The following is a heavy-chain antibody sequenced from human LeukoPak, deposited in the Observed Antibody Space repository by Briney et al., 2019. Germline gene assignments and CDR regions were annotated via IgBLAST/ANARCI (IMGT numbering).Heavy chain of an antibody. CDR1: GFTFSSYS. D-gene: IGHD2-2*01. CDR3: VMFFMGSTNWPDY. Sequence: GGSLRLSCAASGFTFSSYSMNWVRQAPGKGLEWVSANSGSSSYIYYADSVKGRFTISRDNAKKSVYLQMNSLRAEDTAVYYCVMFFMGSTNWPDYWGQGTLVTVSS. J-gene: IGHJ4*02. CDR2: NSGSSSYI. V-gene: IGHV3-21*01.